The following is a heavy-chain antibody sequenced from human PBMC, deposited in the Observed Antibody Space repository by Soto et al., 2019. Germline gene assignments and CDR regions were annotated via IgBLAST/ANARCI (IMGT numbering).Heavy chain of an antibody. J-gene: IGHJ5*02. CDR1: RGDISTYY. CDR3: ARGQRFSDWFYP. Sequence: QVQLQESGPGLVKPSETLSLTCTVSRGDISTYYWTWIRQPAGKGLEWIGRIYSSGSTKYNPSLESRVTMSRDTSKHQFSLRLSSVTAADTAVYYCARGQRFSDWFYPRCQGTLVTVSS. D-gene: IGHD3-3*01. CDR2: IYSSGST. V-gene: IGHV4-4*07.